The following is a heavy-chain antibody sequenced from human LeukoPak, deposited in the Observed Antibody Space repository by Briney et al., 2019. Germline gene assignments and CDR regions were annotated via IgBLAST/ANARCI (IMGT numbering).Heavy chain of an antibody. Sequence: PSETLSLTCTVSGGSISTSNYYWGWIRQPPGKGLEWIGTIYYSGTTYYNPSLESRVTISEDTSKNQFPLMLRSVTAADTAVYVCARQASDYFYYYMDVWGKGTTVTVSS. CDR2: IYYSGTT. CDR3: ARQASDYFYYYMDV. CDR1: GGSISTSNYY. V-gene: IGHV4-39*01. J-gene: IGHJ6*03.